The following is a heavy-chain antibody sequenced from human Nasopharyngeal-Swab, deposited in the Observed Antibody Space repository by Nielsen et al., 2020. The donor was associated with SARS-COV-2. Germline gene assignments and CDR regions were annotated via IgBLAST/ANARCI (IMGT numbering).Heavy chain of an antibody. CDR1: GYTFTSYG. CDR3: ARDYSSSPPGYHYYYYGMDV. J-gene: IGHJ6*02. Sequence: ASVKVSCKASGYTFTSYGISWVRHAPGPGLEWMGWISAYNGNTNYAQKLQGRVTMTTDTSTSTAYMELRSLRSDDTAVYYCARDYSSSPPGYHYYYYGMDVWGQGTTVTVSS. D-gene: IGHD6-6*01. V-gene: IGHV1-18*01. CDR2: ISAYNGNT.